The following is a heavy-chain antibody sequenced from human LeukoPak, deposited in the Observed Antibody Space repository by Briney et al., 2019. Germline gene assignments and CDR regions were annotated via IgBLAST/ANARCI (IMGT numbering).Heavy chain of an antibody. CDR2: IIPIFGTA. Sequence: ASVKVSCKASGGTFSSYAISWVRQAPGQGLEWMGGIIPIFGTANYAQKLQGRVTMTTDTSTSTAYMELRSLRSDDTAVYYCARDRFIAARLDAFDIWGQGTMVTVSS. CDR1: GGTFSSYA. J-gene: IGHJ3*02. D-gene: IGHD6-6*01. V-gene: IGHV1-69*05. CDR3: ARDRFIAARLDAFDI.